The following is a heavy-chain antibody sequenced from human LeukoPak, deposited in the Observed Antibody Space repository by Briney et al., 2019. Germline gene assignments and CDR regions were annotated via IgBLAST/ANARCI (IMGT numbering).Heavy chain of an antibody. V-gene: IGHV3-7*01. D-gene: IGHD6-13*01. J-gene: IGHJ4*02. Sequence: GGSLRLSCAASGFSFSTYWMSWVRQTPEKGLEFVANINQNASVRNYMDSLKGRCTISRDNAKKSVYLEINSLRADDTAVYYCARDPGSSSFDLWGQGALVTVSS. CDR1: GFSFSTYW. CDR2: INQNASVR. CDR3: ARDPGSSSFDL.